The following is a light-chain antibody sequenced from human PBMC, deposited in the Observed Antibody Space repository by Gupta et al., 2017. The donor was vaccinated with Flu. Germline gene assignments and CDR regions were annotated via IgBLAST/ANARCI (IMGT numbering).Light chain of an antibody. V-gene: IGKV3-20*01. CDR2: GAS. CDR1: QSVSSSY. J-gene: IGKJ2*01. CDR3: QQYGHSPYT. Sequence: EIVLTQSPGTLSSSLGERATLSCRASQSVSSSYLAWYQQKPGQAPRLLIYGASSRATGIPDRFSGSGSGTDFTLTISRLEPEDFAVYYCQQYGHSPYTFGQGTKLGIK.